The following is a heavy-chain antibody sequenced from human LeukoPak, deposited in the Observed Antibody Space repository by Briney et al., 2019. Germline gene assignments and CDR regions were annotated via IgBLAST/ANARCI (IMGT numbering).Heavy chain of an antibody. CDR1: GFTFSSYS. J-gene: IGHJ6*03. CDR3: ARPRVGGGYYMDV. V-gene: IGHV3-48*01. Sequence: GGSLRLSCAASGFTFSSYSMNWVRQAPGKGLEWVSYISSSSTIYYADSVKGRFTISRDNAKNSLYLQMNSLRAEDTAVYYCARPRVGGGYYMDVWGKGTTVTVSS. D-gene: IGHD3-16*01. CDR2: ISSSSTI.